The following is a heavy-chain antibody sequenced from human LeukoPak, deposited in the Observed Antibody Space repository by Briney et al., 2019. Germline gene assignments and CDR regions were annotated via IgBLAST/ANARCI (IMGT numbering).Heavy chain of an antibody. CDR3: ARGTPGTNWGWGGYYFDY. J-gene: IGHJ4*02. D-gene: IGHD7-27*01. Sequence: SETLSLTCTVPGGSISSYYWSWIRQPAGKGLEWIGRIYTSGSTNYNPSLKSRVTMSVDTSKNQFSLKLSSVTAADTAVYYCARGTPGTNWGWGGYYFDYWGQGTLVTVSS. CDR2: IYTSGST. CDR1: GGSISSYY. V-gene: IGHV4-4*07.